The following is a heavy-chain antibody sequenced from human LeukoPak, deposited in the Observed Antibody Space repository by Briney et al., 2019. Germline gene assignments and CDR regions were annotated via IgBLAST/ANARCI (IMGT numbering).Heavy chain of an antibody. Sequence: ASVKVSCKASGYTFTSYDINWVRQATGQGLEWMGWMNPNSGNTGYAQKFQGRVTITRNTSISTAYMELSSLRSEDTAVYYCAKLLWFGQFYFDYWGQGSLVTVSS. CDR3: AKLLWFGQFYFDY. J-gene: IGHJ4*02. CDR2: MNPNSGNT. D-gene: IGHD3-10*01. CDR1: GYTFTSYD. V-gene: IGHV1-8*03.